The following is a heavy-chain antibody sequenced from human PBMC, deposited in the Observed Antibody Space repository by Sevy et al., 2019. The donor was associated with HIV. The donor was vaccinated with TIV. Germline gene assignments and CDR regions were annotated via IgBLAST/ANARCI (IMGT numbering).Heavy chain of an antibody. CDR1: GFTFRSFS. J-gene: IGHJ5*01. CDR3: ARDSARVIVPTAGFDS. D-gene: IGHD1-1*01. Sequence: GGSLRLSCSASGFTFRSFSMHWVRQAPGKGLEWVAAIWYDGRTKQYADSVKGRFTTSRDNSKNTLNLEMNSLRAEDTALYFCARDSARVIVPTAGFDSWGQGTVVTVSS. CDR2: IWYDGRTK. V-gene: IGHV3-33*01.